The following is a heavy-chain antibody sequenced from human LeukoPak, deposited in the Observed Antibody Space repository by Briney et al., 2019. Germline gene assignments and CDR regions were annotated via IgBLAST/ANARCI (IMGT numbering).Heavy chain of an antibody. CDR1: GFTFSDYM. CDR3: ARAMRPMGGDCDNTFDP. Sequence: PGGSLRLSCAASGFTFSDYMMHWVRQAPGKGLVWVQGIYGDGTTTPYAGSVKGRFTISRDNTKNTLYLQMNSLRVEDTAVYYCARAMRPMGGDCDNTFDPWGQGTLVTVSS. CDR2: IYGDGTTT. D-gene: IGHD2-21*02. V-gene: IGHV3-74*01. J-gene: IGHJ5*02.